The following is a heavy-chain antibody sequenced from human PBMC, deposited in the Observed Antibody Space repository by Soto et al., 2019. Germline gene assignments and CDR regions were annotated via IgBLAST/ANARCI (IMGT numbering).Heavy chain of an antibody. J-gene: IGHJ3*01. V-gene: IGHV1-69*02. D-gene: IGHD4-17*01. CDR2: IIPILGIA. CDR3: ARDDYGDYDGAFDL. CDR1: GGTFSSYT. Sequence: QVQLVQSGAEVKKPGSSVKVSCKASGGTFSSYTISWVRQAPGQGLEWMGRIIPILGIANYAQKFQGRVTITADKSTSTAYMELSSLRSEDTAVYYCARDDYGDYDGAFDLWGQGTMVTVSS.